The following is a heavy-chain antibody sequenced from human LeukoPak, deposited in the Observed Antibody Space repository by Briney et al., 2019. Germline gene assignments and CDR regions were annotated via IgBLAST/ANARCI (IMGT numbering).Heavy chain of an antibody. CDR3: AKLPGDFDWLRYPEFMFDY. CDR2: ISGSGGST. D-gene: IGHD3-9*01. J-gene: IGHJ4*02. Sequence: GGSLRLSCAAAGFTFSSEAMSWVRQAPGNGLEWVSAISGSGGSTDCADSVKGRCTSSRDNSKNTLCLQMNSLSAEETAVYYYAKLPGDFDWLRYPEFMFDYWGQGTLVTVS. CDR1: GFTFSSEA. V-gene: IGHV3-23*01.